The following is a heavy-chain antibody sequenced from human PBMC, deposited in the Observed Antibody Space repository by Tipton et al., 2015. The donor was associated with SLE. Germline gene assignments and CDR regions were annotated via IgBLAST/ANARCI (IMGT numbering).Heavy chain of an antibody. D-gene: IGHD5-18*01. V-gene: IGHV4-4*07. CDR2: IYTSGST. CDR1: GGSISSHY. Sequence: TLSLTCTVSGGSISSHYWSWIRQPAGKGLEWIGHIYTSGSTNYNPSLKSRVTISVDTSKNQFSLKLSSVTAADTAVYYCARDGEDSYGFVYWFDPWGQGTLVTVSS. J-gene: IGHJ5*02. CDR3: ARDGEDSYGFVYWFDP.